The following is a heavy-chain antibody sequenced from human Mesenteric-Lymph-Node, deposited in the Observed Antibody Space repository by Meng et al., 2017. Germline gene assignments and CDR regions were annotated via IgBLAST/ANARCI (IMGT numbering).Heavy chain of an antibody. CDR2: IYYSGST. D-gene: IGHD3-22*01. V-gene: IGHV4-28*01. CDR3: ARNVPGTSAYYD. Sequence: QVQLQESGPGLGKPSDTLSLTGAVSGYSISSTNWWGWIRQPPGKGLEWIGYIYYSGSTSYNPSLKSRVTMSVDTSKNQFSLNLNSVTAVDTAVYYCARNVPGTSAYYDWGQGTLVTVSS. CDR1: GYSISSTNW. J-gene: IGHJ4*02.